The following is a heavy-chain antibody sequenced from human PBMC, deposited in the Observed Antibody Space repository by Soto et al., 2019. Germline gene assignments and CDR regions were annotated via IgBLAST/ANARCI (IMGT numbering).Heavy chain of an antibody. CDR3: ASSSQALSFYDLDV. CDR1: GGSISSAGYS. D-gene: IGHD2-2*01. J-gene: IGHJ6*02. V-gene: IGHV4-30-2*06. CDR2: IYHSVNA. Sequence: QLQLQGSGSRLVKPSQTLCLSCTVSGGSISSAGYSWSWIRQSPGKDLEWIGYIYHSVNAFYNPSLKSRVTMSLDRSRNQFSLNLTSVTAADTAVYFCASSSQALSFYDLDVWGQGTTVVVSS.